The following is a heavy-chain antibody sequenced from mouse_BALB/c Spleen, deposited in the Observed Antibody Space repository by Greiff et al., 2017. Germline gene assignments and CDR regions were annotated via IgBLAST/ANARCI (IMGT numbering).Heavy chain of an antibody. D-gene: IGHD4-1*01. CDR1: GFTFSSYA. J-gene: IGHJ4*01. V-gene: IGHV5-9-4*01. CDR2: ISSGGSYT. CDR3: AREAGTSAMDY. Sequence: DVHLVESGGGLVKPGGSLKLSCAASGFTFSSYAMSWVRQSPEKRLEWVAEISSGGSYTYYPDTVTGRFTISRDNAKNTLYLEMSSLRSEDTAMYYCAREAGTSAMDYWGQGTSVTVSA.